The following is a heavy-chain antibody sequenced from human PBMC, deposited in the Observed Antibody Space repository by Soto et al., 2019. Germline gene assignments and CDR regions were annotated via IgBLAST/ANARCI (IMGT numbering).Heavy chain of an antibody. CDR1: GFTFSSYA. J-gene: IGHJ4*02. D-gene: IGHD1-26*01. CDR3: ARGETYFDY. Sequence: QVQLVESGGGVVQPGRSLRLSCAASGFTFSSYAMHWVRQAPCKGLEGVAVISYDGSNKYYADSVKGRFTISRDNSKNTLYLQMNSLRAEDTAVYYCARGETYFDYWGQGTLVTVSS. CDR2: ISYDGSNK. V-gene: IGHV3-30-3*01.